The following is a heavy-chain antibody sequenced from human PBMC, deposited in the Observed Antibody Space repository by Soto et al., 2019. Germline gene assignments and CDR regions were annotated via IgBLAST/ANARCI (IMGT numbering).Heavy chain of an antibody. D-gene: IGHD2-15*01. V-gene: IGHV3-30-3*01. Sequence: PGGSLRLSCAASGFTFSSYAMHWVRQAPGKGLEWVAVISYDGSNKYYADSVKGRFTISRDNSKNTLYLQMNSLRAEDTAVYYCARDLRQLLRGGDYYGMDVWGQGTTVTVSS. CDR2: ISYDGSNK. CDR3: ARDLRQLLRGGDYYGMDV. CDR1: GFTFSSYA. J-gene: IGHJ6*02.